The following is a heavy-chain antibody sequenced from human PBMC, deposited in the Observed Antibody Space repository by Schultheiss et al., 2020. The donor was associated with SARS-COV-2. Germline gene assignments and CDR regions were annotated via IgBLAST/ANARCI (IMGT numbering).Heavy chain of an antibody. J-gene: IGHJ4*02. CDR1: GGSFSGYY. D-gene: IGHD5-24*01. Sequence: SETLSLTCAVYGGSFSGYYWSWIRQPAGKGLEWIGRIYTSGSTNYNPSLKSRVTMSVDTSKNQFSLKLSSVTAADTAVYYCARGHPEMATPDYWGQGTLVTVSS. CDR2: IYTSGST. V-gene: IGHV4-59*10. CDR3: ARGHPEMATPDY.